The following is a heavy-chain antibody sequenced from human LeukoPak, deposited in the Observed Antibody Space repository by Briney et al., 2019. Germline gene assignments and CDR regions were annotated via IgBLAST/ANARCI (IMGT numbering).Heavy chain of an antibody. Sequence: PGGFLRLSCAASGFTFSSYAMSWVRQAPGKGLEWVSAISGSGGSTYYADSVKGRFTISRDNSKNSLYLQMNSLRAEDTAVYYCAKDPPSVVVAATPDYWGQGTLVTVSS. V-gene: IGHV3-23*01. CDR1: GFTFSSYA. D-gene: IGHD2-15*01. CDR3: AKDPPSVVVAATPDY. CDR2: ISGSGGST. J-gene: IGHJ4*02.